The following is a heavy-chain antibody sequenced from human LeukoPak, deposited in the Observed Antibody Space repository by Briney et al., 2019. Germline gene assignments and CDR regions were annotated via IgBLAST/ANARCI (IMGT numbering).Heavy chain of an antibody. CDR1: GFTFDSYG. J-gene: IGHJ4*02. D-gene: IGHD2-2*01. Sequence: GGSLRLSCAASGFTFDSYGMNWVRQAPGKGLEWISSISSSSTYIYYAVSVKGRFTISRDNAKNSLYLQMNSLRAEDTAVYYCARAYCSSTRCSYYFDSWGQGTLVTVSS. V-gene: IGHV3-21*01. CDR2: ISSSSTYI. CDR3: ARAYCSSTRCSYYFDS.